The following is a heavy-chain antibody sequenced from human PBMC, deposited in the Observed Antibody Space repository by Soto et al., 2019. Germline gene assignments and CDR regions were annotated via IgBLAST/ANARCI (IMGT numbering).Heavy chain of an antibody. CDR3: AREEERWLYYYFAY. J-gene: IGHJ4*02. D-gene: IGHD2-2*02. V-gene: IGHV3-7*01. CDR1: GFTFSSYW. Sequence: PGGSLRLSCAASGFTFSSYWMSWVRQAPGKGLEWVANIKQDGSEKYYVDSVKGRFTISRDNAKNSLYLQMNSLRAEDTAVYYCAREEERWLYYYFAYWGQGTLVTVSS. CDR2: IKQDGSEK.